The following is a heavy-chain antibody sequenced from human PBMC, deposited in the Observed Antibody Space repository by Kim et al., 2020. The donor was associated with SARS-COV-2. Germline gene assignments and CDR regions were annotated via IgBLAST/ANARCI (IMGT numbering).Heavy chain of an antibody. J-gene: IGHJ4*02. Sequence: LKSRVTISVDTSKNQFSLKLSSVTAADTAVYYCARERYSSSWTGGYYFDYWGQGTLVTVSS. CDR3: ARERYSSSWTGGYYFDY. V-gene: IGHV4-59*01. D-gene: IGHD6-13*01.